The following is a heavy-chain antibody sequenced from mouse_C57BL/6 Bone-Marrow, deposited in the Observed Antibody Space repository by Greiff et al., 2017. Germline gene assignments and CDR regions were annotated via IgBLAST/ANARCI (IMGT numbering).Heavy chain of an antibody. D-gene: IGHD1-1*01. CDR2: ISDGGSYT. J-gene: IGHJ1*03. CDR1: GFTFSSYA. CDR3: ARGSSYGYFDV. V-gene: IGHV5-4*03. Sequence: DVMLVESGGGLVKPGGSLKLSCAASGFTFSSYAMSWVRQTPEKRLEWVATISDGGSYTYYPDNVKGRFTISRDNAKNNLYRQMSHLKSEDTAMYYCARGSSYGYFDVWGTGTTVTVSS.